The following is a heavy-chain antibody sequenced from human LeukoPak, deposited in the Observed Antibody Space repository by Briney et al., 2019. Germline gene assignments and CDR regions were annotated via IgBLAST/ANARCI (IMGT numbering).Heavy chain of an antibody. CDR3: ARIWDGYSGSDY. Sequence: PGGSLRLSCAASGFTFNGYSMKWVRQAPGKGLEWISYLSRSGSTIYYAASVKGRFTISRDNAKNSLYLQMNSLRAEDTAVYYCARIWDGYSGSDYWGQGTLVTVSS. V-gene: IGHV3-48*01. CDR1: GFTFNGYS. D-gene: IGHD1-26*01. J-gene: IGHJ4*02. CDR2: LSRSGSTI.